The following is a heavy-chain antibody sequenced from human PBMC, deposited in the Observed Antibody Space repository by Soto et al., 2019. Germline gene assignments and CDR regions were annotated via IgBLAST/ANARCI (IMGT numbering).Heavy chain of an antibody. J-gene: IGHJ5*02. CDR2: ISFDEDNK. CDR3: ARVADSGWTGGWIAP. Sequence: QVQLVESGGGVVQPGRSLRLSCAASGFTFSSYAMHWVRQAPGKGLEWVAVISFDEDNKYYADSVKGRFTISRDNSKNTVLLQMKSLRTEDTAIYYCARVADSGWTGGWIAPWGQGTQVTVSS. CDR1: GFTFSSYA. D-gene: IGHD6-19*01. V-gene: IGHV3-30-3*01.